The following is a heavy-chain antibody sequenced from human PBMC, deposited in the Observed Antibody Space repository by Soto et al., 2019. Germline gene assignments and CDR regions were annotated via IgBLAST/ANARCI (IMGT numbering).Heavy chain of an antibody. CDR3: ARWDGRWFDP. CDR1: GGSIRSGEHY. CDR2: IFYSGST. J-gene: IGHJ5*02. D-gene: IGHD1-26*01. Sequence: QVQLQESGPGLVKPSQTLSLTCTVSGGSIRSGEHYWSWIRQPPGKGLEWIGYIFYSGSTHYNPSLKSRLSVSVDTSKNHFSLNLNSVTAADTAVYYCARWDGRWFDPWGQGTLVTVSS. V-gene: IGHV4-30-4*01.